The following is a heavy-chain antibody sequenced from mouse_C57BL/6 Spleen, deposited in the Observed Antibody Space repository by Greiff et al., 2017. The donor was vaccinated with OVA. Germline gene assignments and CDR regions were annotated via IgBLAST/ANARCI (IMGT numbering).Heavy chain of an antibody. CDR3: AKGSSGYPAWFAY. J-gene: IGHJ3*01. V-gene: IGHV1-74*01. Sequence: QVHVKQPGAELVKPGASVKLSCKASGYTFTSYWMQWVKQRPGQGLEWIGRIHPSDSDTNYNQKFKGKATLTVDKSSSTAYMQLSSLTSEDSAVYYCAKGSSGYPAWFAYWGQGTLVTVSA. CDR2: IHPSDSDT. D-gene: IGHD3-2*02. CDR1: GYTFTSYW.